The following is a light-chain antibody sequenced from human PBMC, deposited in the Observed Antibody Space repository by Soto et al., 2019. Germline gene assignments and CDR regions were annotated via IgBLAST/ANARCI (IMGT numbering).Light chain of an antibody. CDR1: QSIGSW. CDR3: QQYNDYSWT. J-gene: IGKJ1*01. V-gene: IGKV1-5*03. Sequence: IQMTQSPSTLSASVGDRVAITCRASQSIGSWLAWYQKKPGKAPRFLIYKASTLQTGVPSRFSGSGSGTEFTLTISSLRPDDFATYYCQQYNDYSWTFGQGTKVEI. CDR2: KAS.